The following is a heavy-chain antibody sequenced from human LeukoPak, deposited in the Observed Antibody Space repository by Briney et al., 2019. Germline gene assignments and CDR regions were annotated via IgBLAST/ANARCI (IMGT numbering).Heavy chain of an antibody. CDR3: ARDPYYYDSTGYHDY. Sequence: GGSLRLSCAASGFTFSSYWMHWVRQAPGKGLVWVSRINSDGSSTSHADSVKGRFTISRDNAKNTLYLQMNSLRAEDTAVYYCARDPYYYDSTGYHDYWGQGTLVTVSS. D-gene: IGHD3-22*01. J-gene: IGHJ4*02. CDR2: INSDGSST. CDR1: GFTFSSYW. V-gene: IGHV3-74*01.